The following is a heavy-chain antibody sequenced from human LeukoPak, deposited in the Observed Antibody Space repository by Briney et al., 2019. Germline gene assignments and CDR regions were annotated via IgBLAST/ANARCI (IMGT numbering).Heavy chain of an antibody. V-gene: IGHV3-23*01. CDR2: ISGSGGST. Sequence: PGGSLRLSCTVSGFTFSSNSMSWVRQAPGKGLEWVSAISGSGGSTYYADSVKGRFTISRDNSKNTLYLQMNSLTAEDTAIYYCAKATGTLGNWGQGTLLTVSS. CDR1: GFTFSSNS. D-gene: IGHD1-1*01. J-gene: IGHJ4*02. CDR3: AKATGTLGN.